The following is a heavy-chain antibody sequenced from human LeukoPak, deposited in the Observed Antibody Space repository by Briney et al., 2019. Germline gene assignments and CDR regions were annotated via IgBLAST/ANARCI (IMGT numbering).Heavy chain of an antibody. D-gene: IGHD4-17*01. Sequence: ASVKVSCKASGYTFTGYYMHWVRQAPGQGLEWMGWISTYNGNTNYAQKSQGRVTMTTDTSTSTAYMELSSLRSEDTAVYYCARGHVYGAYDLGDKWGQGTLVTVSS. CDR2: ISTYNGNT. CDR1: GYTFTGYY. J-gene: IGHJ4*02. V-gene: IGHV1-18*04. CDR3: ARGHVYGAYDLGDK.